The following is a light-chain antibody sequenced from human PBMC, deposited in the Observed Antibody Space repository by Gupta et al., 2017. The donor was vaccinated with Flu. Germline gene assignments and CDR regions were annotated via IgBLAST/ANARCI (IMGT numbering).Light chain of an antibody. CDR3: QKFNGAPLT. Sequence: PASLSASVGDRVTITCLATQDIRQSLAWYQHKSGEVPKLLIYAATTLPSGVSSRFSGSGSGTHFTLTISSLQPEDVGLDYCQKFNGAPLTFGGGTKVEIK. CDR1: QDIRQS. CDR2: AAT. J-gene: IGKJ4*01. V-gene: IGKV1-27*01.